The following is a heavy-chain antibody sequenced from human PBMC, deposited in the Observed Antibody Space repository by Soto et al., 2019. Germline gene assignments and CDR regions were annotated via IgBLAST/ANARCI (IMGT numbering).Heavy chain of an antibody. Sequence: ASVKVSCKASGYTFTSYGISWVRQAPGQGLEWMGWISAYNGNTNYAQKLQGRVTMTTDTSTSTAYMELRSLRSDDTAVYYCARDLKLGPWYYYYYMDVWGKGTTVTVSS. J-gene: IGHJ6*03. V-gene: IGHV1-18*01. D-gene: IGHD7-27*01. CDR3: ARDLKLGPWYYYYYMDV. CDR1: GYTFTSYG. CDR2: ISAYNGNT.